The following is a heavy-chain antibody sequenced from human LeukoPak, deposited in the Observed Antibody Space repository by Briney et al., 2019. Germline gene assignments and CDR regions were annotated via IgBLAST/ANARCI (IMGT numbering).Heavy chain of an antibody. J-gene: IGHJ4*02. D-gene: IGHD3-22*01. CDR2: IKNDGSEK. Sequence: GESLRLSCAASGFTFSSYWMSWVRQPPGKGLEWVANIKNDGSEKYYVASVEAPTTNSRDNAKTSPYLQMNSLRAEDTAVYYCAREIVTRESIPYDSSGYYFDYWGQGTLVTVSS. CDR3: AREIVTRESIPYDSSGYYFDY. V-gene: IGHV3-7*01. CDR1: GFTFSSYW.